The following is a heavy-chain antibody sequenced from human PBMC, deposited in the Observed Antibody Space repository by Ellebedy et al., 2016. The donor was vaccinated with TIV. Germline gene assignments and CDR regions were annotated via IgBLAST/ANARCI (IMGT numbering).Heavy chain of an antibody. CDR3: ARGMVMQLWPTYVNDFDN. J-gene: IGHJ4*02. Sequence: AASVKVSCKASGYTFTDYYIHWVRQAPGQGLEWLGWINPYSGGTNYAQMFQGRVTMTRDTSISTAYMELRRLRSDDTAVYYCARGMVMQLWPTYVNDFDNWGQGTLVTVSS. D-gene: IGHD5-18*01. V-gene: IGHV1-2*02. CDR2: INPYSGGT. CDR1: GYTFTDYY.